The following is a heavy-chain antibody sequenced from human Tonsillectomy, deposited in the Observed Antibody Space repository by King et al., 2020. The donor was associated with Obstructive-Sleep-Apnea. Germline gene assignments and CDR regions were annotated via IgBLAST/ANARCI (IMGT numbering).Heavy chain of an antibody. CDR3: AKDFRVLGDRYFDY. D-gene: IGHD3-16*01. CDR2: ISYDGSNK. CDR1: GFTFSSYG. J-gene: IGHJ4*02. Sequence: VQLVESGGGVVQPGRSLRLSCAASGFTFSSYGMHWVRQAPGKGLEWVAVISYDGSNKYYADSVKGRFTISRDNSKNTLYLQMNSLRAEDTAVYYCAKDFRVLGDRYFDYWGQGTLVTVSS. V-gene: IGHV3-30*18.